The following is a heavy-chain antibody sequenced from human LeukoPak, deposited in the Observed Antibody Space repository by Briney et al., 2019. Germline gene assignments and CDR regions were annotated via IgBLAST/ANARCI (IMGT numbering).Heavy chain of an antibody. J-gene: IGHJ4*02. CDR1: GFTFSSYA. Sequence: GRSLRLSCAASGFTFSSYAMSWVRQAPGKGLEWVSAISGSGGSTYYADSVKGRFTISRDNSKNTLYLQMNSLRAEDTAVYYCAHVSGLYSSGWAFDYWGQGTLVTVSS. V-gene: IGHV3-23*01. CDR2: ISGSGGST. D-gene: IGHD6-19*01. CDR3: AHVSGLYSSGWAFDY.